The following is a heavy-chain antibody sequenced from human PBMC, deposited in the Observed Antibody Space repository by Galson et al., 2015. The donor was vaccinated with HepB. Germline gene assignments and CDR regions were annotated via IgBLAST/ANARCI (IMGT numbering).Heavy chain of an antibody. CDR2: IKQDGSGQ. Sequence: SLRLSCAASGFTLSSYWMGWVRQAPGKGLEWVANIKQDGSGQYYVDSVKGRFTVSRDNAKNSLYLQMHSLRVEDTAFYYCVTTGRKTFEYWGQGTLVAVSS. CDR3: VTTGRKTFEY. V-gene: IGHV3-7*03. D-gene: IGHD1-1*01. J-gene: IGHJ4*02. CDR1: GFTLSSYW.